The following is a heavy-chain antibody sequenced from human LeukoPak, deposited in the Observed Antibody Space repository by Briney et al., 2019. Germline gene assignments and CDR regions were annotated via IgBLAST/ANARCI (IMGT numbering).Heavy chain of an antibody. CDR1: GFTFSSYA. CDR2: ISSNGGST. J-gene: IGHJ4*02. Sequence: GGSLRLSCSASGFTFSSYAMHWVRQAPGKGLEYVSAISSNGGSTYYADSVKGRFTIFRDNTKNSLYLQMSSLRAEDTAIYYCARPRWGYDLSYYFDYWGQGTLVTVSS. D-gene: IGHD3-3*01. V-gene: IGHV3-64*04. CDR3: ARPRWGYDLSYYFDY.